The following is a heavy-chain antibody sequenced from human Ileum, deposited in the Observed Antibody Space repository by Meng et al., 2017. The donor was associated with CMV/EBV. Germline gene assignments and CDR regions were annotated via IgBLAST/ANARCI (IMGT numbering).Heavy chain of an antibody. CDR1: GFTFSSHA. J-gene: IGHJ4*02. Sequence: GESLKISCAATGFTFSSHAMHWVRQAPGKGLEWVAVTSYDGNSQYYTDSVKGRFTISRDNSDNMLYLQMNSLRVDDTAVYYCARDGEGLSSSPFDYWGQGTLVTVSS. CDR3: ARDGEGLSSSPFDY. CDR2: TSYDGNSQ. V-gene: IGHV3-30*04. D-gene: IGHD6-13*01.